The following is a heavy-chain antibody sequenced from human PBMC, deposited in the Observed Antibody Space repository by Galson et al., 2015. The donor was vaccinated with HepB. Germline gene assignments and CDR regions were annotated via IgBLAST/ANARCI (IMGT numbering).Heavy chain of an antibody. D-gene: IGHD6-13*01. J-gene: IGHJ4*02. CDR1: GFTFSSYG. CDR3: ARAAAGTAKLDY. CDR2: IWYDGSNK. Sequence: SLRLSCAASGFTFSSYGMHWVRQAPGKGLEWVAVIWYDGSNKYYADSVKGRFTISRDNSKNTLYLQMNSLRAEDTAVYYCARAAAGTAKLDYWGQGTLVTVSS. V-gene: IGHV3-33*08.